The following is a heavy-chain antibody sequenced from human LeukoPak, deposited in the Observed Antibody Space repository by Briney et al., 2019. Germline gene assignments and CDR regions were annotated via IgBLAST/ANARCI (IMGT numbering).Heavy chain of an antibody. V-gene: IGHV3-23*01. CDR1: GFTFSSYA. J-gene: IGHJ4*02. D-gene: IGHD3-22*01. CDR2: ISGSGGST. Sequence: GGSLRLSCAASGFTFSSYAMSWVRQAPGKGLEWVSAISGSGGSTYYADSVKGRFTISRDNSKNTLYLQMNSLRAEDTAVYYCAKDITMIVVVTLDYWGQGTLVTVSS. CDR3: AKDITMIVVVTLDY.